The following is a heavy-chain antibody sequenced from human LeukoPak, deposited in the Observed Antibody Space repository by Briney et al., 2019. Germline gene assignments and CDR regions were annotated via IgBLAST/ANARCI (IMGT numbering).Heavy chain of an antibody. CDR2: IYPGDSDT. CDR3: ARHTLPYSRAWGD. V-gene: IGHV5-51*01. J-gene: IGHJ4*02. Sequence: GESLKISCKGSGYSFTSYWIGWVRQLPGKGREWMGIIYPGDSDTRYRPSFQGQVTISADKSISTAYLQWSSLKASDTAMYYCARHTLPYSRAWGDWGQGTLVTVSS. D-gene: IGHD1-14*01. CDR1: GYSFTSYW.